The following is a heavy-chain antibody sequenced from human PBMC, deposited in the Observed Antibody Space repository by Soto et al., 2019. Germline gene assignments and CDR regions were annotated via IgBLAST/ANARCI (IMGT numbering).Heavy chain of an antibody. CDR3: AREGYSSGWYGAGGWFDP. CDR1: GFTFSSYW. V-gene: IGHV3-74*01. Sequence: EVQLVESGGGLVQPGGSLRLSCAASGFTFSSYWMHWVRQAPGKGLVWVSRINSDGSSTSYADSVKGRFTISRDNAKNTLYLQMNGLRAEDTAVYYCAREGYSSGWYGAGGWFDPWGQGTLVTVSS. J-gene: IGHJ5*02. CDR2: INSDGSST. D-gene: IGHD6-19*01.